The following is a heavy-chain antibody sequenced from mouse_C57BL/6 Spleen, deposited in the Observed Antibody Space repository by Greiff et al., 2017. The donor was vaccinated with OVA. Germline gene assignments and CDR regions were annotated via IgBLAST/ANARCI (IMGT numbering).Heavy chain of an antibody. D-gene: IGHD1-1*01. J-gene: IGHJ3*01. CDR1: GFNITDYY. V-gene: IGHV14-1*01. Sequence: VQLQQSGAELVRPGASVKLSCTASGFNITDYYMHWVKQRPEQGLEWIGRIDPEDGDTEYAPKFQGKATMTADTSSNTAYLPLSSLTSEDTAVYYWTTTGLIYYGSSPWFAYWGQGTLVTVSA. CDR2: IDPEDGDT. CDR3: TTTGLIYYGSSPWFAY.